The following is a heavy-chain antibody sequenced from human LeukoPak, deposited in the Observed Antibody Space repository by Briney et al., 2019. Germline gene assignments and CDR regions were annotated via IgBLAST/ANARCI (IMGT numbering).Heavy chain of an antibody. CDR1: GFSFSDNA. V-gene: IGHV3-21*01. CDR3: ARDPAADAY. J-gene: IGHJ4*02. CDR2: ITSSSIYT. Sequence: GGSLRLSCAASGFSFSDNAMSWVRQAPGKGLEWVSSITSSSIYTYYADSVKGRFTISRDNAKNSLYLQMNSLRAEDTAVYYCARDPAADAYWGQGTLVTVSS. D-gene: IGHD6-13*01.